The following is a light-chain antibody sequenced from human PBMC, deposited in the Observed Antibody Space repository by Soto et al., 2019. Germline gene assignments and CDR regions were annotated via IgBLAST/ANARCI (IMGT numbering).Light chain of an antibody. CDR3: QQYGSSGT. CDR1: QSVNSN. V-gene: IGKV3-20*01. CDR2: GAS. J-gene: IGKJ1*01. Sequence: EIVLTQSPGTLSLYPGERATLSCRASQSVNSNLAWYQQKPGQAPRLLICGASNRATGIPDRFSGSGSGTDFTLTISRLEPEDFAVYYCQQYGSSGTFGQGTKVDI.